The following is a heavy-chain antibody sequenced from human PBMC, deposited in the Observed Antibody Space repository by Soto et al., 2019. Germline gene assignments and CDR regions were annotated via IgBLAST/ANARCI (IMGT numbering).Heavy chain of an antibody. CDR3: ASDLVLGWQWLAPECYYGMDV. J-gene: IGHJ6*02. V-gene: IGHV6-1*01. Sequence: SETLCLTCAISGDSVSSNSAAWNWIRQSPSRGLEWLGRTYYRSKWYNDYAVSVRSRITINPDTSKNQFSLQLNSVTPEDTAVYYCASDLVLGWQWLAPECYYGMDVWGQETTITVSS. CDR2: TYYRSKWYN. CDR1: GDSVSSNSAA. D-gene: IGHD6-19*01.